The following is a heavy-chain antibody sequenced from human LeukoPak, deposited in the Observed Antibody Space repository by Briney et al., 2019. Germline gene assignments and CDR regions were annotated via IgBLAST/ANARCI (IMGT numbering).Heavy chain of an antibody. CDR2: IDPYTGNT. Sequence: ASVKVSCKASGYTFVGYYLHWVRQAPGQGLEWMAWIDPYTGNTHYAQKFQGRITVTRDTSISTTYMELSWLTSDDTALYYCAREYSASEHWGQGTLVTVTS. CDR3: AREYSASEH. D-gene: IGHD5-12*01. J-gene: IGHJ1*01. V-gene: IGHV1-2*02. CDR1: GYTFVGYY.